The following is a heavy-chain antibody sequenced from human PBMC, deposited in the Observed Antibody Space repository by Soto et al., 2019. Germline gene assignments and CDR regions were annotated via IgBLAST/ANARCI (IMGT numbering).Heavy chain of an antibody. Sequence: GGSLRLSCAASGFTFSNSWMNWVRQAPGKGLEWVANIKEDGTAKYYLDSVKGRFTVSRDNVKDSLYLQMNSLRAEDTAMYYCTTDRGYLTFDYWGPGTPITVSS. D-gene: IGHD3-22*01. CDR1: GFTFSNSW. CDR3: TTDRGYLTFDY. CDR2: IKEDGTAK. V-gene: IGHV3-7*01. J-gene: IGHJ4*01.